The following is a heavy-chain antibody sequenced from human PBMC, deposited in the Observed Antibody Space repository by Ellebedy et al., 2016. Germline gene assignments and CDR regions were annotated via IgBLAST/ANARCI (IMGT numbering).Heavy chain of an antibody. Sequence: GESLKISXAASGFTFSDHYMDWVRQAPGKGLEWVGRTRNKANSYTTEYAASVKGRFTISRDDSKNSLYLQMNSLRDEDTAVYYCARGYLENSFDHWGLGTLVTVSS. CDR3: ARGYLENSFDH. D-gene: IGHD1-26*01. J-gene: IGHJ4*02. CDR1: GFTFSDHY. CDR2: TRNKANSYTT. V-gene: IGHV3-72*01.